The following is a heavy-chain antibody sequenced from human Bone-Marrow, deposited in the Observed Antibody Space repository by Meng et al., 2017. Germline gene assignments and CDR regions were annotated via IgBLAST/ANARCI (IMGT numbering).Heavy chain of an antibody. D-gene: IGHD6-6*01. CDR2: ISGSGSST. J-gene: IGHJ4*02. Sequence: GESLKISCAASGFTFRRYWMSWVRQAPGKGLEWVSAISGSGSSTYYADPVKGRFTISRDNSKNTLYLQMNSLRAEDTAVYYCAKDPYPYSSSSYFDYWGQGTLVTVSS. CDR3: AKDPYPYSSSSYFDY. V-gene: IGHV3-23*01. CDR1: GFTFRRYW.